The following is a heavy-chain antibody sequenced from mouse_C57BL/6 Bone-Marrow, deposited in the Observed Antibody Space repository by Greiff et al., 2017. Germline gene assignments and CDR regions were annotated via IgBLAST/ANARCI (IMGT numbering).Heavy chain of an antibody. J-gene: IGHJ3*01. V-gene: IGHV7-1*01. CDR3: ARDADDYDWFAY. Sequence: EVKLVESGGGLVQSGRSLRLSCATSGFTFSDFYMEWVRQAPGKGLEWIAASRNKANDYTTEYSASVKGRFIVSRDTSQSILDLQMNALRAEDTAIYYCARDADDYDWFAYWGQGTLGTVSA. CDR1: GFTFSDFY. CDR2: SRNKANDYTT. D-gene: IGHD2-4*01.